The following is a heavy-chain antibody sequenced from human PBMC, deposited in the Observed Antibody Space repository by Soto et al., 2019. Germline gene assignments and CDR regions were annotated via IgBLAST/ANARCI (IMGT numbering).Heavy chain of an antibody. Sequence: ASVKVSCKASGYTFTSYAMHWVRQAPGQRLEWMGWINAGNGNTKYSQKFQGRVTITRDTSASTAYMELSSLRSEDTAVYYCARGRSHGSHYYYYYVDVWGKGTTVTVSS. V-gene: IGHV1-3*01. D-gene: IGHD2-15*01. CDR3: ARGRSHGSHYYYYYVDV. CDR1: GYTFTSYA. J-gene: IGHJ6*03. CDR2: INAGNGNT.